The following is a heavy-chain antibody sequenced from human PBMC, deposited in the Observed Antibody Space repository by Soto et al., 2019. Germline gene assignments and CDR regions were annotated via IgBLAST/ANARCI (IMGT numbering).Heavy chain of an antibody. CDR2: INAGNGNT. CDR1: GYTLTSYA. Sequence: ASAKVSCKASGYTLTSYAMHWVHQAPGQRLEWMGWINAGNGNTKYSQKFQGRVTITRDTSASTAYMELSSLRSEDTAVYYCARDFTITLGMDVWGQGTTVTVSS. D-gene: IGHD5-12*01. CDR3: ARDFTITLGMDV. J-gene: IGHJ6*02. V-gene: IGHV1-3*01.